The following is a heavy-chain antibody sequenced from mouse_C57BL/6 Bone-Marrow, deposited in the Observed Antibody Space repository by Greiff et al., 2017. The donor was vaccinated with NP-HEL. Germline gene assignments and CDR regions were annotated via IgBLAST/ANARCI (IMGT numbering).Heavy chain of an antibody. Sequence: QVQLKQSGAELVRPGTSVKMSCKASGYTFTNYWIGWAKQRPGHGLEWIGDIYPGGGYTNYNEKFKGKATLTADKSSSTAYMQFSSLTSEDSAIYYCARWVYGSSYGGDYAMDYWGQGTSVTVSS. CDR3: ARWVYGSSYGGDYAMDY. CDR1: GYTFTNYW. D-gene: IGHD1-1*01. CDR2: IYPGGGYT. J-gene: IGHJ4*01. V-gene: IGHV1-63*01.